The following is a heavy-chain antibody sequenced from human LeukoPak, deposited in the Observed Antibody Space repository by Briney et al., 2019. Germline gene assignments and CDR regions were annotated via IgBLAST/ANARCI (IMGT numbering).Heavy chain of an antibody. Sequence: SETLSLTCTVSGGSISSSSYYWGWIRQPPGKGLEWTGSINYSGSTYYNPSLKSRVTISVDRSKNQFSLKLSSVTAADTAVYYCARGYCSGGSCYSSYYYSYMDVWGKGTTVTVSS. CDR1: GGSISSSSYY. D-gene: IGHD2-15*01. J-gene: IGHJ6*03. V-gene: IGHV4-39*07. CDR2: INYSGST. CDR3: ARGYCSGGSCYSSYYYSYMDV.